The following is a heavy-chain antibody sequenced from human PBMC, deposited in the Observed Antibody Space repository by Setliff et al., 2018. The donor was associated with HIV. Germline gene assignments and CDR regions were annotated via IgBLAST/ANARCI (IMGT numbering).Heavy chain of an antibody. CDR3: ARAAAGNTGPFDL. V-gene: IGHV4-38-2*01. CDR2: IYHSGST. D-gene: IGHD4-17*01. J-gene: IGHJ4*02. Sequence: TSETLSLTCAVSGGSISSGYYWGWIRQPPGKGLEWIGGIYHSGSTYYNPSLKSRVTTSVDTSKNQFSLRLSSVAAGDTAVYYCARAAAGNTGPFDLWGQGSPVTVSS. CDR1: GGSISSGYY.